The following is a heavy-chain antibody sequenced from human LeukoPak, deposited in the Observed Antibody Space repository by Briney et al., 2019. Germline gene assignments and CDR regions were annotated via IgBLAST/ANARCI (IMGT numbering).Heavy chain of an antibody. D-gene: IGHD3-16*01. CDR1: GFTLSSYA. J-gene: IGHJ4*02. V-gene: IGHV3-23*01. CDR3: AKGQITRSDRFDY. Sequence: PGGSLRLSCAASGFTLSSYAMSWVRQAPGKGLEWVSAISDTGNTYHADSVKGRFTISRDSSKNTLFLQMNRLRPEDAAVYYCAKGQITRSDRFDYWGQGTLVTVSS. CDR2: ISDTGNT.